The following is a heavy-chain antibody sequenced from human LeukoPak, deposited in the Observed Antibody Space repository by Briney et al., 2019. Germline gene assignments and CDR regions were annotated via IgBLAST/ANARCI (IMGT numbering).Heavy chain of an antibody. CDR2: ISGSGGST. V-gene: IGHV3-23*01. J-gene: IGHJ4*02. D-gene: IGHD4-17*01. CDR3: ARRGESASYGDYGFDY. Sequence: PGGSLRLSCAASGFTFSSYAMSWVRQAPGKGLEWVSAISGSGGSTYYADSVKGRFTISRDNSKNTLFLQMNSLRAEDTAVYYCARRGESASYGDYGFDYWGQGTLVTVSS. CDR1: GFTFSSYA.